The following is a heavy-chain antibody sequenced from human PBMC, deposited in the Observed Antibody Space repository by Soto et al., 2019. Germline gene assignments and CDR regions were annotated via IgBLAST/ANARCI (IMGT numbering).Heavy chain of an antibody. D-gene: IGHD5-12*01. CDR2: IDWDDDK. V-gene: IGHV2-70*01. J-gene: IGHJ4*02. Sequence: VSGPTLVNPTQTLTLNCTFSGFSLSTSGMCVSWIRQPPGKALEWLALIDWDDDKYYSTSLKTRLTISKDTSKNQVVLTMTNMDPVDTATYYCARISGSGKYFDYWGQGTLVTVSS. CDR1: GFSLSTSGMC. CDR3: ARISGSGKYFDY.